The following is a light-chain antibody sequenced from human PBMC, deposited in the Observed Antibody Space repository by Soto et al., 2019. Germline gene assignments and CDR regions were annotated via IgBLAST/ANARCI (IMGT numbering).Light chain of an antibody. CDR1: QGISSY. CDR2: AAS. J-gene: IGKJ1*01. Sequence: DIQLTQSPSFLSASVGNRVTITCRASQGISSYLAWYQQKPGKAPKLLIYAASTLQSGVPSRFSGSESGTEFTLTISSLQPEDFATYYCQQYGSSRGTFGQGTKVEIK. V-gene: IGKV1-9*01. CDR3: QQYGSSRGT.